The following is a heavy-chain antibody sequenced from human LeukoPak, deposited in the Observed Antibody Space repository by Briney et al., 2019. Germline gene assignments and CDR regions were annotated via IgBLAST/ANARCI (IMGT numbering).Heavy chain of an antibody. CDR1: GYTFTSYY. CDR3: ARSGPYSGSHYREDYYGMDV. Sequence: ASVKVSCKASGYTFTSYYMHWVRQAPGQGLEWMGIINPSGGSTSYAQKFQGRVTMTRDTSTSTVYMELSSLRSEDTAVYYCARSGPYSGSHYREDYYGMDVWGQGTTVTVSS. D-gene: IGHD1-26*01. J-gene: IGHJ6*02. V-gene: IGHV1-46*01. CDR2: INPSGGST.